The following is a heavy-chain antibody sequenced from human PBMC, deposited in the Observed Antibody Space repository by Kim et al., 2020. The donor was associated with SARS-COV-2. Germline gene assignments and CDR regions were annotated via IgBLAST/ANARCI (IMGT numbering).Heavy chain of an antibody. D-gene: IGHD6-13*01. V-gene: IGHV1-69*13. CDR1: VGTFSSYA. J-gene: IGHJ6*02. CDR2: IIPIFGTA. CDR3: ARDLYEQGQQLVQAYYYYGMDV. Sequence: SVKVSCKASVGTFSSYAISWVRQAPGQGLEWMGGIIPIFGTANYAQKFQGRVTITADESTSTAYMELSSLRSEDTAVYYCARDLYEQGQQLVQAYYYYGMDVWGQGTTVTVSS.